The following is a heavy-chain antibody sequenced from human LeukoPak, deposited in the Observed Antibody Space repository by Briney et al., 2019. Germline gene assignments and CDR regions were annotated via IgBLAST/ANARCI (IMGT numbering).Heavy chain of an antibody. D-gene: IGHD6-13*01. CDR3: ARGFSSSWYLGY. Sequence: GGSLRLSCAASGFTFSSYSMNWVRQAPGKGLEWVSSISSSSSYIYYADSVKGRFTISRDNAKNSLYLQMNSLRAEDTAVYYCARGFSSSWYLGYWGQGTLVTVSS. J-gene: IGHJ4*02. V-gene: IGHV3-21*01. CDR2: ISSSSSYI. CDR1: GFTFSSYS.